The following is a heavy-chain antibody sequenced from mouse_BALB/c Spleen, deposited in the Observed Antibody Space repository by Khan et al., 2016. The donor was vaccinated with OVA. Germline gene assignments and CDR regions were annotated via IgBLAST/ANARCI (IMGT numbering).Heavy chain of an antibody. V-gene: IGHV5-9*02. Sequence: EVELVESGGGLVKPGGSLKLSCAPSGFAFSSYDVSWVRQTPEKRLEWVATISGTGIYTYYPDSVKGRFTISRDNARNTLYLQMSSLRSEDTALYYCARPSYYGNPWFTYWGQGTLVTVSA. CDR1: GFAFSSYD. CDR2: ISGTGIYT. CDR3: ARPSYYGNPWFTY. D-gene: IGHD2-10*01. J-gene: IGHJ3*01.